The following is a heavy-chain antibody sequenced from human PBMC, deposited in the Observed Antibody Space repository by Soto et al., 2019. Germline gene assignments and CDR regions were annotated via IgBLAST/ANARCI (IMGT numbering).Heavy chain of an antibody. D-gene: IGHD3-10*01. V-gene: IGHV1-18*01. CDR2: ISAYNGNT. CDR3: ARDLRILRFGDQGHWFDP. Sequence: WASVKVSCKASGYTFASYGISWVRQAPGQGLEWMGWISAYNGNTNYAQKLQGRVTMTTDTSTSTAYMELRSLRSDDTAVYYCARDLRILRFGDQGHWFDPWGQGTLVTVSS. CDR1: GYTFASYG. J-gene: IGHJ5*02.